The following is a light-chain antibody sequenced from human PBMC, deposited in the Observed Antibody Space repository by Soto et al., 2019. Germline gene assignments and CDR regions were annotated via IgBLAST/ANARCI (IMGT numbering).Light chain of an antibody. J-gene: IGLJ1*01. Sequence: QSVLTQPASVSGSPGQSITISCTGTSSEIGAYNYVSWYQQHPGKAPKLLIYDVNYRPSGVSNRLSGSKSGNTASLTISGLQAEDEADYYCSSYAISSAYVFGTGTKVTVL. V-gene: IGLV2-14*01. CDR3: SSYAISSAYV. CDR2: DVN. CDR1: SSEIGAYNY.